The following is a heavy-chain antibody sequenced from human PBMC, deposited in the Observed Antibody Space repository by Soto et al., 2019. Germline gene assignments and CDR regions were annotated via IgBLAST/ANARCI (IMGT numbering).Heavy chain of an antibody. CDR1: GFSLSTSGVG. Sequence: SGPTLVNPTHTLTLTCTFSGFSLSTSGVGVGWIRQPPGKALEWLALIYWNDDKRYSPSLKSRLTITKDTSKNQVVLTMTNMDPVDTATYYCAHSPRPLDIVVVPAAPGWFDPWGQGTLVTVSS. J-gene: IGHJ5*02. D-gene: IGHD2-2*03. V-gene: IGHV2-5*01. CDR2: IYWNDDK. CDR3: AHSPRPLDIVVVPAAPGWFDP.